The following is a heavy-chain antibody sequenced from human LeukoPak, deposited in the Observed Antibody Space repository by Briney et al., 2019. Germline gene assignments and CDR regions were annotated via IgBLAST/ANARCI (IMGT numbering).Heavy chain of an antibody. J-gene: IGHJ4*02. CDR3: SRDPCSRSSCPLRY. D-gene: IGHD6-13*01. CDR1: GGSLSGYY. Sequence: SETLSLTCGVSGGSLSGYYCNWIRQTSAKGLEWIGEIYHCGTTNFDPTLSGRVAISVDRSNNQCSLSLTSGTAADTAVYYCSRDPCSRSSCPLRYWGQGTQVTVSS. CDR2: IYHCGTT. V-gene: IGHV4-34*01.